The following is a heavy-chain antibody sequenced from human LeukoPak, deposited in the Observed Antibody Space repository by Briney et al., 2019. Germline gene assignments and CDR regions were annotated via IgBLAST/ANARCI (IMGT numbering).Heavy chain of an antibody. CDR3: ARPAYPRHDSSGYYLE. J-gene: IGHJ4*02. CDR2: IKEDGSEK. Sequence: GGPLRLSCAASGFTFSRYWMSWVRQAPGKGLEGVANIKEDGSEKYYMDSVKGRFSISRDNAKNSLYLQMNSLRAEDTAVYYCARPAYPRHDSSGYYLEWGQGTLVTVSS. V-gene: IGHV3-7*01. CDR1: GFTFSRYW. D-gene: IGHD3-22*01.